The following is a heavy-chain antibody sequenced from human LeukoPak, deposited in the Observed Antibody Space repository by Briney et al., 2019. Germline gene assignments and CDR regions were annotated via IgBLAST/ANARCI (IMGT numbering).Heavy chain of an antibody. CDR3: ALGYSSSWLLW. D-gene: IGHD6-13*01. Sequence: IPSETLSLTCTVSGGSISSYYWSWIRQPPGKGLEWIGYIYYSGSTNYNPSLKSRVTISVDTSKNQFSLKLSSVTAADTAVYYCALGYSSSWLLWWGQGTLVTVSS. J-gene: IGHJ4*02. CDR2: IYYSGST. CDR1: GGSISSYY. V-gene: IGHV4-59*01.